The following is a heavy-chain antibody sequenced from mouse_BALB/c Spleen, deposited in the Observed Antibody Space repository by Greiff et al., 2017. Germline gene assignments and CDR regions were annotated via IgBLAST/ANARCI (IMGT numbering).Heavy chain of an antibody. CDR2: ISSGGSYT. Sequence: EVKLMESGGDLVKPGGSLKLSCAASGFTFSSYGMSWVRQTPDKRLEWVATISSGGSYTYYPDSVKGRFTISRDNARNILYLQMSSLRSEDTAMYYCARWYDGYPPYAMDYWGQGTSVTVSS. CDR3: ARWYDGYPPYAMDY. V-gene: IGHV5-6*01. J-gene: IGHJ4*01. D-gene: IGHD2-3*01. CDR1: GFTFSSYG.